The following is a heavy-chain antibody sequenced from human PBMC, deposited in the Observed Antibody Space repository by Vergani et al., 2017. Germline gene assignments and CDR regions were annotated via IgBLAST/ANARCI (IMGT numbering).Heavy chain of an antibody. D-gene: IGHD3-3*01. J-gene: IGHJ4*02. Sequence: QRQLQESGPGLVKPSETLSLTCTVSGGSISSSSYYWGWIRQPPGKGLEWIGSIYYSGSTYYNPSLKSRVTISVDTSKNQFSLKLSSVTAADTAVYYCARWYYDVWSGYSNWGQGTLVTVSS. CDR3: ARWYYDVWSGYSN. CDR1: GGSISSSSYY. CDR2: IYYSGST. V-gene: IGHV4-39*07.